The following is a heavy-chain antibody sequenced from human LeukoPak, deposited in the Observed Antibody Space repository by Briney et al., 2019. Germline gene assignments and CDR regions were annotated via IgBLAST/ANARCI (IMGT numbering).Heavy chain of an antibody. CDR1: GYTFTSYG. J-gene: IGHJ4*02. V-gene: IGHV7-4-1*02. Sequence: ASVKVSCKASGYTFTSYGISWARQAPGQGLEWMGWINTNTGNPTYAQGFTGRFVFSLDTSVSTAYLQISSLKAEDTAVYYCARVIGDSSGYYYGNYFDYWGQGTLVTVSS. CDR2: INTNTGNP. D-gene: IGHD3-22*01. CDR3: ARVIGDSSGYYYGNYFDY.